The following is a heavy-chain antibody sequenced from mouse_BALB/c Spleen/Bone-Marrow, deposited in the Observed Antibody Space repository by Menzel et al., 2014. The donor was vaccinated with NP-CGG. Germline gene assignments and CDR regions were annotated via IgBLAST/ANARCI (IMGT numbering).Heavy chain of an antibody. Sequence: DLVKPGASVKLSCKASGYTFTSYWINWIKQRPGQGLEWIGRIAPGSGSTYYNEMFKGKATLTVDTSSSTAYIQLSSLSSEESAVYFCARRYFDVWGAGTTVTVSS. CDR3: ARRYFDV. V-gene: IGHV1S41*01. CDR2: IAPGSGST. J-gene: IGHJ1*01. CDR1: GYTFTSYW.